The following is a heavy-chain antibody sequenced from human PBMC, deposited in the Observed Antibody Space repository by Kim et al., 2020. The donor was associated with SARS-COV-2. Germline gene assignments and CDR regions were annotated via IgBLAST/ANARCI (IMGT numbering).Heavy chain of an antibody. CDR3: AKDRHGSGNYYSDY. CDR1: GFTFSSYG. Sequence: GGSLRLSCAGSGFTFSSYGMHWVRQAPGKGLEWVAVIWYDGSNKYYADSVKGRFTISRDNSKNTLYLQMNSLRAEDTAVYYCAKDRHGSGNYYSDYWGQGTLPTISS. CDR2: IWYDGSNK. V-gene: IGHV3-33*06. D-gene: IGHD3-10*01. J-gene: IGHJ4*02.